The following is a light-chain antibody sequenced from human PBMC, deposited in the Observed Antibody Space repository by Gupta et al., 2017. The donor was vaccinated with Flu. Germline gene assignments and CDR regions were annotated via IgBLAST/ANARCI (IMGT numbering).Light chain of an antibody. CDR1: QDSNKY. CDR3: NQYKHRPWT. J-gene: IGKJ1*01. CDR2: NAS. Sequence: PTSLSAAVGDRVTISCQASQDSNKYVNWYQQKSGRAPKRLISNASTLETGVPSRFSGSGSGTHFTLTITGLKAEDVATYYCNQYKHRPWTFGQGT. V-gene: IGKV1-33*01.